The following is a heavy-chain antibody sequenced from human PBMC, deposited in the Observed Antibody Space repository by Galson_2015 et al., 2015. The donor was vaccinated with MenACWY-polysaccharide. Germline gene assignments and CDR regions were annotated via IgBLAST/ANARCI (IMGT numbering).Heavy chain of an antibody. D-gene: IGHD5-12*01. J-gene: IGHJ6*02. CDR2: MNPNSGNT. V-gene: IGHV1-8*01. CDR3: ARASGYDLPYYYYGMDV. Sequence: SVKVSCKASGYTFTSYDINWVRQATGQGLEWMGWMNPNSGNTGYAQKFQGRVTMTRNTSISTAYMELSSLRSEDTAVYYCARASGYDLPYYYYGMDVWGQGTTVTVSS. CDR1: GYTFTSYD.